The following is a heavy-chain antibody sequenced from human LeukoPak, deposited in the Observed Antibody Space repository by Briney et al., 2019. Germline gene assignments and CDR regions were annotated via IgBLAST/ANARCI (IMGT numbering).Heavy chain of an antibody. CDR2: ISRSSIYI. V-gene: IGHV3-21*01. J-gene: IGHJ6*02. CDR1: GFTFSSYN. D-gene: IGHD3-10*01. CDR3: ARDSGDGSGTYYPYGMDV. Sequence: GGFLRLSCAASGFTFSSYNMNWVRQAPGKGLEWVSSISRSSIYIYYADSVKGRFTISRDNAENSLSLQMNSLRAEDTAVYYCARDSGDGSGTYYPYGMDVWGQGTTVTVSS.